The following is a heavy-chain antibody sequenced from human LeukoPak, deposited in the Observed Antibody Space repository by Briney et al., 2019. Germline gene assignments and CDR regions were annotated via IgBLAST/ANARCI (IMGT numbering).Heavy chain of an antibody. CDR2: IASDGSST. Sequence: GGSLRLSCAASGFTFSSFGMNWVRQAPGKGLVWVSRIASDGSSTTYADSVKGRFSISRDNAKNTLYLQMNSLRVEDTAVYYCARGRPHGNDYWGQGTLVAVSS. V-gene: IGHV3-74*01. CDR1: GFTFSSFG. CDR3: ARGRPHGNDY. J-gene: IGHJ4*02. D-gene: IGHD4-23*01.